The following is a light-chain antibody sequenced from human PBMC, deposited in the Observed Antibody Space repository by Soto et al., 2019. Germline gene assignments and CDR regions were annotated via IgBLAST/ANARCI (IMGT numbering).Light chain of an antibody. CDR3: QQYNNYWT. Sequence: IQMTQSPSTLSASVGDRVSITCRASQNIDKWLAWYQQKPQKAPKLLIFDASTLESGVPSRFSGSGSATEFTLTISSLQPDDFATYYCQQYNNYWTFGQGTKVDIK. J-gene: IGKJ1*01. V-gene: IGKV1-5*01. CDR1: QNIDKW. CDR2: DAS.